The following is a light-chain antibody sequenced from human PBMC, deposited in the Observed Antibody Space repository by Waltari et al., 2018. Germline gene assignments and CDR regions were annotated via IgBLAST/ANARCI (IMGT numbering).Light chain of an antibody. V-gene: IGLV3-1*01. J-gene: IGLJ3*02. CDR2: QYL. Sequence: SYELTQPPSVSVSPGQTASITCSGQGLGADSAAWDQQKSGQSPVLVIYQYLKRPSGIPDRFSGSNSGNTATLTISGTQAMDEADYYCQAWDRDCMVFGGGTRLTVL. CDR3: QAWDRDCMV. CDR1: GLGADS.